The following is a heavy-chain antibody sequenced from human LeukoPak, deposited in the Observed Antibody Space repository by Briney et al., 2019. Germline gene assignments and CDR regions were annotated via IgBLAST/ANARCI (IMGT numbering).Heavy chain of an antibody. CDR3: ARAITMVRGVSDAFDI. J-gene: IGHJ3*02. V-gene: IGHV3-33*01. CDR1: GFSFDTYA. CDR2: IWHDGSHK. D-gene: IGHD3-10*01. Sequence: PGRSLRLSCAASGFSFDTYAMHWVRQAPGQGLEWVALIWHDGSHKFYSNSVRGQFTISRDNSKNTLYLQMNSLRAEDTAVYYCARAITMVRGVSDAFDIWGQGTMVTVSS.